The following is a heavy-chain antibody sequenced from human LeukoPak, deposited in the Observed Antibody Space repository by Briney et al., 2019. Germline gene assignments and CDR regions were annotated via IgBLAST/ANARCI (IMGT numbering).Heavy chain of an antibody. D-gene: IGHD2/OR15-2a*01. Sequence: SETLSLTCAVSGGSISSHYWSWIRQPPGKGLEWIGFIYYSGTTKYNPSLKSRVTISADTSKNQFSLKLSSVTAADTAVYYCARKSTSLYGHFDYWGQGTLVAVSS. CDR2: IYYSGTT. J-gene: IGHJ4*02. CDR3: ARKSTSLYGHFDY. CDR1: GGSISSHY. V-gene: IGHV4-59*08.